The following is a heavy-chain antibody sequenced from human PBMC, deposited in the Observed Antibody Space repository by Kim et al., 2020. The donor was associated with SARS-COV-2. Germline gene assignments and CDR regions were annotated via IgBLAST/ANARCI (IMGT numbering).Heavy chain of an antibody. CDR3: ASLGDQLPLF. D-gene: IGHD2-2*01. CDR2: ST. J-gene: IGHJ4*02. Sequence: STNSNPSLKSRVTISVATSKNQFSLRLSSVTAADSAVYYCASLGDQLPLFWGQGTLVTVSS. V-gene: IGHV4-34*01.